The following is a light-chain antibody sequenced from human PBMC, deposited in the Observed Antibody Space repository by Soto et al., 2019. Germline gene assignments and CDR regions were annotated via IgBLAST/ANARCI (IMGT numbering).Light chain of an antibody. Sequence: QLTQSPSSLSASVGDRVIITCRASQSVSRSLNWYQQKPGQPPKLLLYAASTLHSGVPSRFSGSGSGTEFTLTISSLQHEDFATYYCQQNAITPPWTFGQGTKVEVK. CDR1: QSVSRS. J-gene: IGKJ1*01. CDR2: AAS. V-gene: IGKV1-39*01. CDR3: QQNAITPPWT.